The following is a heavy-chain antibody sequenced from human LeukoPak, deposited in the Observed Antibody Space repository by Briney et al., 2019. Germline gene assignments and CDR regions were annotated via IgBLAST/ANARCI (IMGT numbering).Heavy chain of an antibody. V-gene: IGHV4-59*02. Sequence: SETLSLTCTVSGGSVSSYYWSWIRQPPGKGLEWIGYIYYSGSTIYNPPLKSRVTISLDTSKNQFSLKLTSVTAADTAVYYCASGSYSFYYFDYWGQGTLVTVSS. J-gene: IGHJ4*02. CDR3: ASGSYSFYYFDY. CDR2: IYYSGST. CDR1: GGSVSSYY. D-gene: IGHD1-26*01.